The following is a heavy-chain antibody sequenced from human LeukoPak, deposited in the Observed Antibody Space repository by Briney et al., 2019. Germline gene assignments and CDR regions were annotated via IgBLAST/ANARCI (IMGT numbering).Heavy chain of an antibody. CDR2: INPSGGTT. CDR1: GYIFTGYC. Sequence: GASVKVSCKASGYIFTGYCMHWVRQAPGQGLEWMGIINPSGGTTSYAQKFQGRVTITADKSTSTAYMDLSSLRSEDTAVYYCARGTTITTSYYYGMDVWGQGTTVTVSS. J-gene: IGHJ6*02. CDR3: ARGTTITTSYYYGMDV. V-gene: IGHV1-46*01. D-gene: IGHD4-11*01.